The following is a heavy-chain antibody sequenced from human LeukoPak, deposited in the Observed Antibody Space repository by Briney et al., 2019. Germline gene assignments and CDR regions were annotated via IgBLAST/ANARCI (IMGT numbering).Heavy chain of an antibody. J-gene: IGHJ4*02. Sequence: ASVKVSCKASGYTFTSYGISWVRQAPGQGLEWMGWISAYNGNTNYAQKLQGRVTMTTDTSTSTAYMELRSLRSDDTAVYYCARDGALYDSSGYYPVDYWGLGTLVTVSS. CDR1: GYTFTSYG. V-gene: IGHV1-18*01. D-gene: IGHD3-22*01. CDR3: ARDGALYDSSGYYPVDY. CDR2: ISAYNGNT.